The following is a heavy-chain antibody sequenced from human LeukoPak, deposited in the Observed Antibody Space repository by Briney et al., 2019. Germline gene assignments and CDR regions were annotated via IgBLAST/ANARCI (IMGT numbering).Heavy chain of an antibody. Sequence: GGSLRLSCAASGFTFNDYTMNWVRQAPGKGLEWVSSISSSSIYIFYADSLKGRFTISRDNAKNSLYLQMNSLRVEDTAVYYCATGLPSYSSSWYPGHWGQGTLVTVSS. CDR1: GFTFNDYT. J-gene: IGHJ4*02. CDR2: ISSSSIYI. CDR3: ATGLPSYSSSWYPGH. V-gene: IGHV3-21*01. D-gene: IGHD6-13*01.